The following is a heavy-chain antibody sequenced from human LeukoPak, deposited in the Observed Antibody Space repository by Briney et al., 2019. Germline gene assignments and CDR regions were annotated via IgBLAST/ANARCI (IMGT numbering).Heavy chain of an antibody. CDR1: GVTFSNIA. Sequence: GSLRLSCAASGVTFSNIAMSWIRQPPGKGLEWNGEINHSGSTNYNPSLKSRVTISVDTSKNQFSLKLSSVTAADTAVYYCARGYGDSSGHYYGMDVWGQGTTVTVSS. V-gene: IGHV4-34*01. CDR2: INHSGST. J-gene: IGHJ6*02. D-gene: IGHD4-17*01. CDR3: ARGYGDSSGHYYGMDV.